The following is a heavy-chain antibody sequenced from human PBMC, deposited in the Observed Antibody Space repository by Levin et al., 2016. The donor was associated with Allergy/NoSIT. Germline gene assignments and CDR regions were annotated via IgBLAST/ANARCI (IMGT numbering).Heavy chain of an antibody. CDR2: IFSNDEK. CDR1: GFSLSNTRMG. CDR3: ARTYYDYVWGSAEGVFSFDY. J-gene: IGHJ4*02. V-gene: IGHV2-26*01. D-gene: IGHD3-16*01. Sequence: SGPTLVKPTETLTLTCTVSGFSLSNTRMGVSWIRQPPGKALEWLAHIFSNDEKSYSTSLKSRLTISKDTSKSQVVLSMTNMDPVDTATYYCARTYYDYVWGSAEGVFSFDYWGQGTLVTVSS.